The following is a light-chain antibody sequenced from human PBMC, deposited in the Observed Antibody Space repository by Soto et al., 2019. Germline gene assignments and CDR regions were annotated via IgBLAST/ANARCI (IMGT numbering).Light chain of an antibody. V-gene: IGKV3-15*01. CDR3: LQYHNLWA. Sequence: ILMTQSPASLSVSPGERATLSCRASQNIYSNIAWYQQRPGKAPRLLIYRASTRATGVPARFSGSGSGTEFTLTIRSLQSEDFTVYSCLQYHNLWAFGQGTKVDIK. J-gene: IGKJ1*01. CDR2: RAS. CDR1: QNIYSN.